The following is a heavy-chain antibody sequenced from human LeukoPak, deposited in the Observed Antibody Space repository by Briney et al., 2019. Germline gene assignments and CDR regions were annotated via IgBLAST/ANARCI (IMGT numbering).Heavy chain of an antibody. V-gene: IGHV4-59*07. Sequence: SDPLTLTCTVSGGSISSYYWSWLRQPRGEGLEWLGYIYYSGSTNYNPSLKSRVTISVDTSKNQFSLKLSSVTAADTAVYYCASSIAAAGTYYFDYWGQGTLVTVSS. CDR3: ASSIAAAGTYYFDY. J-gene: IGHJ4*02. CDR1: GGSISSYY. D-gene: IGHD6-13*01. CDR2: IYYSGST.